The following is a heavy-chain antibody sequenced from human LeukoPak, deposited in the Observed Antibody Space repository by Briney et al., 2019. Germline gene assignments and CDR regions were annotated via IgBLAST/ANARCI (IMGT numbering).Heavy chain of an antibody. V-gene: IGHV3-21*04. Sequence: GGSLRLSCAASGFTFSSYSMNWVRQAPGKGLEWVSSISSSSSYIYYADSVKGRFTISRDNAKNSLYLQMNSLRAEDTAVYYCARVFGGYYGSGSYYKGAFDYWGQGTLVTVSS. CDR1: GFTFSSYS. J-gene: IGHJ4*02. CDR3: ARVFGGYYGSGSYYKGAFDY. CDR2: ISSSSSYI. D-gene: IGHD3-10*01.